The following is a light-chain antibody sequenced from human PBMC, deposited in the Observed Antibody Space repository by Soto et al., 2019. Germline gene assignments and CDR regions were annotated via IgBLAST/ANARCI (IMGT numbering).Light chain of an antibody. CDR1: QVISSW. J-gene: IGKJ2*01. CDR3: QQSDSTPYT. V-gene: IGKV1-12*01. CDR2: DAS. Sequence: DIQMTQSPSSVSASVGDTVTITCRASQVISSWLVWYQQKPGKAPKLLIYDASSLLSGVPSRFSGSGSGTDFTLTIASLQPEDFSTYYCQQSDSTPYTFGQGTKVEI.